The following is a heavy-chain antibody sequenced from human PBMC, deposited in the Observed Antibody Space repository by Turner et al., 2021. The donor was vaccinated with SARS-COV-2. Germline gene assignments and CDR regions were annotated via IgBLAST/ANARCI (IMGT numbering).Heavy chain of an antibody. Sequence: QVQLVQSGAAVEKPGASVKVSCQASGYTFTSFYMHWVRQAPGQGLEWMGIINTSGGSTNYAQKFQGRVTMTRDTSTSTVYMELSSLRSEDTAVYYCASSLPAPGGVPGRLNYWGQGALVTVSS. CDR2: INTSGGST. D-gene: IGHD2-8*02. V-gene: IGHV1-46*01. CDR3: ASSLPAPGGVPGRLNY. CDR1: GYTFTSFY. J-gene: IGHJ4*02.